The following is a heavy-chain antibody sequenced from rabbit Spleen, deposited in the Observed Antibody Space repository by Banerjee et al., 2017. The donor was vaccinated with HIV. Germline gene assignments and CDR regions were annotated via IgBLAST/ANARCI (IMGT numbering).Heavy chain of an antibody. CDR2: IYSGDGDT. CDR1: GFSFSSSYW. Sequence: QSLEESGGDLVKPGASLTLTCTASGFSFSSSYWICWVRQAPGKGLEWIACIYSGDGDTAYASWAKGRFTISQTSSTTVTLQMTSLTAADTATYFCARFLVSGTRLDLWGPGTLVTVS. J-gene: IGHJ3*01. D-gene: IGHD1-1*01. V-gene: IGHV1S40*01. CDR3: ARFLVSGTRLDL.